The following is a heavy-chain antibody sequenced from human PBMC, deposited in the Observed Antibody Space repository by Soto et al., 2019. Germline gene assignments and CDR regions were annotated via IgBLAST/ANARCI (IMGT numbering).Heavy chain of an antibody. V-gene: IGHV3-21*01. CDR2: ISSSSSYI. CDR1: GFTFSSYS. Sequence: EVQLVECGGGLVKPGGSLRLSCAASGFTFSSYSMNWVRQAPGKGLEWVSSISSSSSYIYYADSVKGRFTISRDNAKNTLYLQMNSLRAEDTAVYYCARDVNEVVPAAADYWGQGTLVTVSS. CDR3: ARDVNEVVPAAADY. D-gene: IGHD2-2*01. J-gene: IGHJ4*02.